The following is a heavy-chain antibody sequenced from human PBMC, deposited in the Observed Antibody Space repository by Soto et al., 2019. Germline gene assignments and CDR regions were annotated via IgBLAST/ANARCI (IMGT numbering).Heavy chain of an antibody. CDR2: INAGNGNT. CDR1: GYTFTSYA. D-gene: IGHD3-3*01. Sequence: GASVKVSCKASGYTFTSYAMHWVRQAPGQRLEWMGWINAGNGNTKYSQKFQGRVTITRDTSASTAYMVLSSLRSEDTAVYYCASYDFWSGYSLYYYYGMDVWGQGTTVTVSS. J-gene: IGHJ6*02. CDR3: ASYDFWSGYSLYYYYGMDV. V-gene: IGHV1-3*01.